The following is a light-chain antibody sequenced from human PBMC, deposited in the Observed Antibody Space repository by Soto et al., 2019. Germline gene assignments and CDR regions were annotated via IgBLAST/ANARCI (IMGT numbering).Light chain of an antibody. J-gene: IGLJ1*01. V-gene: IGLV2-8*01. Sequence: QSVRTQPPSASGSPGQSVTISCTGTKKDIGVYDFVSWYQHHPGKAPRLIIYEIVQRPSGVPDRFSGSKSGNPASLTVSGLQAADEADYFCKSYAGSNTYVFGSGPKVTVL. CDR1: KKDIGVYDF. CDR3: KSYAGSNTYV. CDR2: EIV.